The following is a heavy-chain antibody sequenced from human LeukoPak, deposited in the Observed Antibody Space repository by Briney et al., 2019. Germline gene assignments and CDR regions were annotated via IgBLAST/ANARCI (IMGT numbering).Heavy chain of an antibody. J-gene: IGHJ4*02. V-gene: IGHV1-2*02. D-gene: IGHD3-22*01. CDR3: ARLEWDSSGYYSLGAFDY. CDR2: INPNSGGT. CDR1: GYTFTGYY. Sequence: VASVKLSCKASGYTFTGYYMHWVRQAPGQGLEWMGWINPNSGGTNYAQKFQGRVTMTRDTSISTAYMELSRLRSDDTAVYYCARLEWDSSGYYSLGAFDYWGQGTLVTVSS.